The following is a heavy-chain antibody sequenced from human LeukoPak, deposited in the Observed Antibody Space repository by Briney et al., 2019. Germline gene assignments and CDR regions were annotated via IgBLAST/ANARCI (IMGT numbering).Heavy chain of an antibody. CDR3: ASVRTGWYFDY. Sequence: GGSLKLSCAVSGFTFSAYSMSWVRQAPGKGLEWVSFVSPSSNTIYYADSVKGRFTISRDNHKNSLFLQMNSLRDDDTAVYYCASVRTGWYFDYWGQGTLVTVSP. V-gene: IGHV3-48*02. J-gene: IGHJ4*02. D-gene: IGHD6-19*01. CDR2: VSPSSNTI. CDR1: GFTFSAYS.